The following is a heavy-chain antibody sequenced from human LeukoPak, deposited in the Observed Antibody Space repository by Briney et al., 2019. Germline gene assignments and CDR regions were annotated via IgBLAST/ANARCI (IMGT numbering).Heavy chain of an antibody. CDR3: ARGLIAVAGTLLVY. CDR1: GFTFSSYW. J-gene: IGHJ4*02. D-gene: IGHD6-19*01. CDR2: INSDGSST. Sequence: QAGGSLRLSCAASGFTFSSYWMHWVRQAPGKGLVWVSRINSDGSSTSYADSVKGRFTISRDNTKNTLYLQMNSLRAEDTAVYYCARGLIAVAGTLLVYWGQGTLVTVSS. V-gene: IGHV3-74*01.